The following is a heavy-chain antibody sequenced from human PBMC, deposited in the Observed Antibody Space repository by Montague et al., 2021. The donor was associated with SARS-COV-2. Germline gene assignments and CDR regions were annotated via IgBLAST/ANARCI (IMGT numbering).Heavy chain of an antibody. J-gene: IGHJ4*02. D-gene: IGHD3-3*01. CDR2: INHSGST. V-gene: IGHV4-34*01. CDR1: GGSFSGYY. Sequence: SETLSLTCGVYGGSFSGYYWSWIRQPPGKGLQWIGGINHSGSTXXXPSXXXRGTISLDTSKNQFSLKLTSVSAADTAAYYCARGLGRPITIFGVALYWGRGTLVTVSS. CDR3: ARGLGRPITIFGVALY.